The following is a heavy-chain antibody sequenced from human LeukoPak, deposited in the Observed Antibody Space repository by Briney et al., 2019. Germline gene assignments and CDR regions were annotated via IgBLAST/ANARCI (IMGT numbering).Heavy chain of an antibody. CDR2: ISGSGGST. CDR1: GFTFSSYA. J-gene: IGHJ1*01. D-gene: IGHD2-2*01. CDR3: AKGYRSSTSCPGFQH. V-gene: IGHV3-23*01. Sequence: PGGSLRLSCAASGFTFSSYAMSWVRQAPGKGLEWVSAISGSGGSTYYADSVKGRFTISRDNSKNTLYLQMNSLRAEDTAVYYCAKGYRSSTSCPGFQHWGQGTLVTVSS.